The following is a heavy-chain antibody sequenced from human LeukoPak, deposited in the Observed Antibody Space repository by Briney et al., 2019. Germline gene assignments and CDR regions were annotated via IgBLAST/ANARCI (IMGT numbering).Heavy chain of an antibody. J-gene: IGHJ4*02. CDR2: MYYSGST. CDR3: AGGSSGYYKFDY. CDR1: GGSISSGGYY. D-gene: IGHD3-22*01. V-gene: IGHV4-31*03. Sequence: SETLSLTCTVSGGSISSGGYYWNWIRQHPGKGLEWIGYMYYSGSTYYNPSLKSRVTISVDTSKNQFSLKLSSVTAADTAVYYCAGGSSGYYKFDYWGQGTLVTVSS.